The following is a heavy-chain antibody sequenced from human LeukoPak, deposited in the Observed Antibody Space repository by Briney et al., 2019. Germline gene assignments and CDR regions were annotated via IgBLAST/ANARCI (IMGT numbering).Heavy chain of an antibody. CDR2: IYYSGST. D-gene: IGHD3-22*01. CDR1: GGSISSDDYY. J-gene: IGHJ6*03. Sequence: SETLSLTCTVSGGSISSDDYYWNWIRQPPGKGLEWIGHIYYSGSTYYNPSLKSRVTISIDTSKNQVSLKLSSVTAADTAVYYCARDYYDSSGPGTYYMDVWGKGTTVTVSS. CDR3: ARDYYDSSGPGTYYMDV. V-gene: IGHV4-30-4*08.